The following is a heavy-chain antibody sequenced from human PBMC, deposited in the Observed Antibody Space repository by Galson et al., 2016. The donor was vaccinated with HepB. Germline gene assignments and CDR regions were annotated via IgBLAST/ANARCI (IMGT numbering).Heavy chain of an antibody. CDR1: GVSITDYY. Sequence: SETLSLTCTVSGVSITDYYWNWIRQPPGKGLEWVGYTFHSGSTNHNPSLKSRVTMSLDTSKNQLSLKLSSVTAADTAVYYCARSNYFASDIWGQGTMVTVSS. J-gene: IGHJ3*02. D-gene: IGHD1-7*01. CDR3: ARSNYFASDI. V-gene: IGHV4-59*01. CDR2: TFHSGST.